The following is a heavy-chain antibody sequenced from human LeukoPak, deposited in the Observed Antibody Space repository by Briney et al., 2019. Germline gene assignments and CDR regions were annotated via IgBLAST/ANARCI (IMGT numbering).Heavy chain of an antibody. Sequence: SETLSLTCAVYGGSFSGYYWSWIRQPPGKGLEWIGEINHSGSTNYNPSLKSRVTISVDTSKNQFSLKLSSVTAADTAVYYCARMVRGGGFDYWSQGTLVTVPS. V-gene: IGHV4-34*01. CDR1: GGSFSGYY. J-gene: IGHJ4*02. D-gene: IGHD3-10*01. CDR2: INHSGST. CDR3: ARMVRGGGFDY.